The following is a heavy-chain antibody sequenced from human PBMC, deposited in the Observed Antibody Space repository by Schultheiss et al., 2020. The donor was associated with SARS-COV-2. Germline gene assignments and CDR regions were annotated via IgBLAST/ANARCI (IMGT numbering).Heavy chain of an antibody. CDR2: IYYSGST. J-gene: IGHJ4*02. CDR1: GGSISSSSYY. V-gene: IGHV4-61*05. Sequence: SETLSLTCTVSGGSISSSSYYWGWIRQPPGKGLEWIGYIYYSGSTNYNPSLKSRVTISVDTSKNQFSLKLSSVTAADTAVYYCARGGYDWGGSGWSLRYWGQGTLVTVSS. D-gene: IGHD5-12*01. CDR3: ARGGYDWGGSGWSLRY.